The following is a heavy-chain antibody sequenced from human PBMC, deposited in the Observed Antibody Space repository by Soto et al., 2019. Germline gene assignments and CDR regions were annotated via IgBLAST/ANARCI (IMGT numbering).Heavy chain of an antibody. CDR3: ARLPLPKTPRRPGMDV. V-gene: IGHV1-69*01. CDR2: IIPIFGTA. CDR1: GGTFSSYA. Sequence: QVQLVQSGAEVKKPGSSVKVSCKASGGTFSSYAISWVRQAPGQGLEWMGGIIPIFGTANYAQKFQGRVTITADESTSTAYMEPSSLRSEDTAVYYCARLPLPKTPRRPGMDVWGQGTTVTVSS. D-gene: IGHD1-1*01. J-gene: IGHJ6*02.